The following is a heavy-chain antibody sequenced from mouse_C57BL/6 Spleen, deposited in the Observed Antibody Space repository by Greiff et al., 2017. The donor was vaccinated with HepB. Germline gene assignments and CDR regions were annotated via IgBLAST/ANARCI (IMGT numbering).Heavy chain of an antibody. J-gene: IGHJ4*01. CDR3: ARKPPYAMDY. CDR1: GFSLTSYG. Sequence: VQLQESGPGLVQPSQSLSITCTVSGFSLTSYGVHWVRQSPGKGLEWLGVIWSGGSTDYNAAFISRLSISKDNSKSQVFFKMNSLQADDTAIYYCARKPPYAMDYWGQGTSVTVSS. V-gene: IGHV2-2*01. CDR2: IWSGGST. D-gene: IGHD6-1*01.